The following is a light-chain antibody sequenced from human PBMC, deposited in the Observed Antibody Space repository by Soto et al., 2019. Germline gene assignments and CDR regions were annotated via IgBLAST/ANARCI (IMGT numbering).Light chain of an antibody. V-gene: IGKV3-20*01. CDR1: QSVSSSY. CDR3: QQYGSSPPTYT. J-gene: IGKJ2*01. CDR2: GAS. Sequence: IELTQSPGTLSLSPGERATLSCRASQSVSSSYLAWYQQKPAQAPRLLIYGASSRATGIPDRFSGSGSETDVTLTISRLEPEDFAEYYCQQYGSSPPTYTVGQGTKLEIK.